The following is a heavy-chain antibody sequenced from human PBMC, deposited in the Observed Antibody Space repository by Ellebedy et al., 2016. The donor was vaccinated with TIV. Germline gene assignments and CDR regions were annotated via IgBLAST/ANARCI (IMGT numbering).Heavy chain of an antibody. V-gene: IGHV3-30*04. D-gene: IGHD3-22*01. J-gene: IGHJ4*02. CDR2: ISYDGSNK. CDR1: GFTFSSYA. Sequence: GGSLRLXXAVSGFTFSSYAMHWVRQAPGKGLEWVALISYDGSNKYYADFVKGRFTISRDNSKNTQYLQMNSLREEDTAVYYCARDQFYDSSYYVDYWGQGTLVTVSS. CDR3: ARDQFYDSSYYVDY.